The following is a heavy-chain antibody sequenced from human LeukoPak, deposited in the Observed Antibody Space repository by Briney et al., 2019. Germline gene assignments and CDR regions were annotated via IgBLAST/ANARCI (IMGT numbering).Heavy chain of an antibody. CDR1: GYSFADYY. Sequence: ASVKVSCKASGYSFADYYMHWVRQAPGQGLEWMGWISAYNGNTNYAQKLQGRVTMTTDTSTSTAYMELRSLRSDDTAVYYCARDRWELNRWDYWGQGTLVTVSS. CDR2: ISAYNGNT. J-gene: IGHJ4*02. D-gene: IGHD1-26*01. V-gene: IGHV1-18*04. CDR3: ARDRWELNRWDY.